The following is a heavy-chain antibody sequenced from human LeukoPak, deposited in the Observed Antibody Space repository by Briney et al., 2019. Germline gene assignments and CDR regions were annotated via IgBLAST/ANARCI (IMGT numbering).Heavy chain of an antibody. CDR3: TSWGDTTAEHFQR. CDR1: GFTFNGCW. CDR2: INPDGRDT. D-gene: IGHD2-21*02. J-gene: IGHJ1*01. Sequence: GGSLRLSCVVSGFTFNGCWMNWVRQAPGKGLEWVAHINPDGRDTYYVDSVKGRFTISRDNAQNSMYLQMNSLRVEDTAVYYCTSWGDTTAEHFQRWGQGTLVTVSS. V-gene: IGHV3-7*01.